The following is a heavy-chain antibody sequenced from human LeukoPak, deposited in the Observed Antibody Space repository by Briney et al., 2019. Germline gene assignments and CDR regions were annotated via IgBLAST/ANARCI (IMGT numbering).Heavy chain of an antibody. CDR3: ARDRRLYDRPSDDAFDI. Sequence: GASVKVSCKASGYTFTSYGISWVRQAPGQGLEWMGWISAYNGNTTYAQKLQGRVTMTTDTSTSTAYMELRSLRSDDTAVYYCARDRRLYDRPSDDAFDIWGQGTMVTVSS. D-gene: IGHD3-22*01. V-gene: IGHV1-18*01. CDR2: ISAYNGNT. J-gene: IGHJ3*02. CDR1: GYTFTSYG.